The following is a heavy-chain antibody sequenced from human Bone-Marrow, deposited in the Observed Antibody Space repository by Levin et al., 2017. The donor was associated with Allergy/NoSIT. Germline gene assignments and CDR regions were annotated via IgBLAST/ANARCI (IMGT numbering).Heavy chain of an antibody. Sequence: KISCQASGGPFSSYAISWVRQAPGQGLEWMGGIIPIFGTANYAQKFQGRVTITADESTSTAYMELSSLRSEDTDVYYCARVGGYSSGWQQLDYWGQGTLVTVSS. CDR3: ARVGGYSSGWQQLDY. CDR2: IIPIFGTA. J-gene: IGHJ4*02. D-gene: IGHD6-19*01. CDR1: GGPFSSYA. V-gene: IGHV1-69*01.